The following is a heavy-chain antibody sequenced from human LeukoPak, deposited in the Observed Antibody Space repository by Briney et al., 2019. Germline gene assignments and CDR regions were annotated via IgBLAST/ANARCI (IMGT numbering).Heavy chain of an antibody. J-gene: IGHJ4*02. V-gene: IGHV1-46*01. CDR1: GYTFTSYY. Sequence: ASVKVSCKASGYTFTSYYMHWVRQAPGQGLEWMGIINPSGGSTSYAQKFQGRVTMTRDTSTSTVYMELSSLRSEDTAVYYCAREYLRFLEWPPEYYFDYWGQGTLVTVSS. D-gene: IGHD3-3*01. CDR2: INPSGGST. CDR3: AREYLRFLEWPPEYYFDY.